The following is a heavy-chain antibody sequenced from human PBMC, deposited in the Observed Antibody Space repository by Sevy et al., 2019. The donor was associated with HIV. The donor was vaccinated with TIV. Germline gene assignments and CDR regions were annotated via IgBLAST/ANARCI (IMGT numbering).Heavy chain of an antibody. Sequence: ASVKVSCKASGYTFTRYAMNWVRQAPGQGLEWMGWINTNTGNPTYAQGFTGRFVFSLDTSVSTAYLQITSLKAEDIAVYYCARARHCGSSSCEFDYWRQGTLVTVSS. V-gene: IGHV7-4-1*02. J-gene: IGHJ4*02. CDR3: ARARHCGSSSCEFDY. CDR1: GYTFTRYA. D-gene: IGHD6-13*01. CDR2: INTNTGNP.